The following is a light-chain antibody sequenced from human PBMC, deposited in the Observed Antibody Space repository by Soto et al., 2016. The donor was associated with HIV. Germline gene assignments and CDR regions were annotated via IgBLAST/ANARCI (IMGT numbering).Light chain of an antibody. CDR1: QSISSY. Sequence: DIQMTQSPSSLSASVGDRVTITCRASQSISSYLNWYQQKPGKAPTLLIYAASSLQSGVPSRFSGSGSGTDFTLTISSLQPEDFATYYCQQYNHLYTFGQGTKLEIK. V-gene: IGKV1-39*01. J-gene: IGKJ2*01. CDR2: AAS. CDR3: QQYNHLYT.